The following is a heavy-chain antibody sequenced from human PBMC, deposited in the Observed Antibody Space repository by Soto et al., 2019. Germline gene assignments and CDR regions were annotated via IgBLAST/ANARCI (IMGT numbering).Heavy chain of an antibody. CDR2: ISAYNGNT. J-gene: IGHJ6*02. Sequence: ASVKVSCKASGGTFSSYGISWVRQAPGQGLEWMGWISAYNGNTNYAQKLQGRVTMTTDTSTSTAYMELRSLRSDDTAVYYCAIRGGYSYGYEYYYYGMDVWGQGTTVTVSS. CDR1: GGTFSSYG. D-gene: IGHD5-18*01. CDR3: AIRGGYSYGYEYYYYGMDV. V-gene: IGHV1-18*01.